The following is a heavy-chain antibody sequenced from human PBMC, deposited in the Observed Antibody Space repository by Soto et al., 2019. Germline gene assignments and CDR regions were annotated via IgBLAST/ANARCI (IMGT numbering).Heavy chain of an antibody. Sequence: QVTLKESGPVLVKPTETLTLTCTVSGFSLSNARMGVSWIRQPPGKALEWLAHIFSNDEKSYSTSLKSRLTISKDTSKSQVVLTMTNMDPVDTPTYYCARIRYGSGSYSNYYFDYWGQGTLVTVSS. CDR3: ARIRYGSGSYSNYYFDY. CDR2: IFSNDEK. V-gene: IGHV2-26*01. D-gene: IGHD3-10*01. CDR1: GFSLSNARMG. J-gene: IGHJ4*02.